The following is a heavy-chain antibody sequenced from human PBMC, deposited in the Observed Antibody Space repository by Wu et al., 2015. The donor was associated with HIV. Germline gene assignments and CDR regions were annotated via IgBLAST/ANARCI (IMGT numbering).Heavy chain of an antibody. CDR2: MNSNRGGT. D-gene: IGHD5-12*01. Sequence: QVQLVQSGAEVKKPGASVKVSCQASGYTITTYDFNWVRQAPGQGLEWMGWMNSNRGGTKYAQKFQGRVTMTRDTAVSTAYMELNSLRSDDTAVYYCARNTDSVATSLYSLGVWGHGTTVTVSS. CDR3: ARNTDSVATSLYSLGV. J-gene: IGHJ6*02. CDR1: GYTITTYD. V-gene: IGHV1-2*02.